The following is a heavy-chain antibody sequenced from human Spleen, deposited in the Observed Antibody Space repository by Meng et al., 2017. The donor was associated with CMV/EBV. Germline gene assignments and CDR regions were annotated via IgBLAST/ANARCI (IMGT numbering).Heavy chain of an antibody. CDR3: AKGQDSGTSPGMYV. J-gene: IGHJ6*02. CDR1: GFTYSSYA. D-gene: IGHD2-2*01. V-gene: IGHV3-23*01. Sequence: GEALKISYAASGFTYSSYAMSWLRQAPGERLEWVSAISGSGGSTYAADSMKGRFTITRDNSKNTLYLQMNSLRAEDTAVYYCAKGQDSGTSPGMYVWGQGTTVTVSS. CDR2: ISGSGGST.